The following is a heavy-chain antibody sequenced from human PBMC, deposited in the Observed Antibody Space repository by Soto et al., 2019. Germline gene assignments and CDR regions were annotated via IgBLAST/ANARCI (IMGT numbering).Heavy chain of an antibody. CDR2: FDPEDGET. CDR3: ATHLGFSLPAARNYFDY. Sequence: QVQLVQSGAEVKKPGASVKVSCKVSGYTLTELSMHWVRQAPGRGLEWMGGFDPEDGETIYAQKFQGRVTMTEDTSTDTVYMDLSSLRSEDTDVYYCATHLGFSLPAARNYFDYWGQGTLVTVS. V-gene: IGHV1-24*01. D-gene: IGHD2-2*01. J-gene: IGHJ4*02. CDR1: GYTLTELS.